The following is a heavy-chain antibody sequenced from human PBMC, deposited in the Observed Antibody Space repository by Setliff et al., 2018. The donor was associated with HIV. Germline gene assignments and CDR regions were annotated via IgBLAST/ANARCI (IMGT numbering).Heavy chain of an antibody. CDR2: IKGKTDGGTT. CDR1: GFTFSNAW. Sequence: GGSLRLSCAASGFTFSNAWMSWVRQAPGKGLEWVGRIKGKTDGGTTDYAAPVKGRFTISRDDSKNTLYLQMNSLKTEDTAVYYCTTDPVLMVYAISFDYWGQGTLVTVSS. CDR3: TTDPVLMVYAISFDY. J-gene: IGHJ4*02. D-gene: IGHD2-8*01. V-gene: IGHV3-15*01.